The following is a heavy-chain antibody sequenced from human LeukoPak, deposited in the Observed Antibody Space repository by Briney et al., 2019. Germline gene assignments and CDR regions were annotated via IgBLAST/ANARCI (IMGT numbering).Heavy chain of an antibody. J-gene: IGHJ6*02. V-gene: IGHV3-53*01. CDR2: IYSGGST. D-gene: IGHD7-27*01. Sequence: GGSLRLSCAASGFTVSSNYMSWVRQAPGKGLGWVSVIYSGGSTYYADSVQGRFTISRDNSKNTLYLQMNSLRAEDTAVYYCARGRLLGTHYYYGMDVWGQGTTVTVSS. CDR3: ARGRLLGTHYYYGMDV. CDR1: GFTVSSNY.